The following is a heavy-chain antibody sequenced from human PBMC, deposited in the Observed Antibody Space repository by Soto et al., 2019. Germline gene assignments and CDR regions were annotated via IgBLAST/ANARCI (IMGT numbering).Heavy chain of an antibody. CDR1: GFTFSSYA. CDR2: ISGSGCST. V-gene: IGHV3-23*01. CDR3: AKALSPIYYVMDV. Sequence: GGSLRLSCAASGFTFSSYAMSWVRQAPGKGLEWVSAISGSGCSTHFADSVKGRFTISRDNSKNTLYLQMNSLRAEDTAVYYCAKALSPIYYVMDVWGQGTTVTVSS. J-gene: IGHJ6*02.